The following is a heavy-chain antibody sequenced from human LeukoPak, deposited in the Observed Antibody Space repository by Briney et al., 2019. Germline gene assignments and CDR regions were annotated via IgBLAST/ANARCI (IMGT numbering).Heavy chain of an antibody. CDR2: ISGNGGNT. CDR3: AKDLYGWPIAADY. J-gene: IGHJ4*02. V-gene: IGHV3-23*01. Sequence: GGSLRLSCAASGFTFSTYAMSWVRQAPGKGLEWVSTISGNGGNTYADSVKGRFTTSRDNFKNTLYLQMNSLRAEDTAVYYCAKDLYGWPIAADYWGQGTLVTVSS. D-gene: IGHD6-13*01. CDR1: GFTFSTYA.